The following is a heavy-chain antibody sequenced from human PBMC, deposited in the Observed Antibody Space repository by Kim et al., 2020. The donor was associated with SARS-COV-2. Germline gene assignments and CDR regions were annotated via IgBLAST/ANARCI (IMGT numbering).Heavy chain of an antibody. V-gene: IGHV4-30-2*05. CDR3: AGDAFHCGEGFDY. Sequence: YNPSLKSRVTISVDTSKHQFSLKLSSVTAADTAVYYCAGDAFHCGEGFDYGGQGTLVTVSS. J-gene: IGHJ4*02. D-gene: IGHD4-17*01.